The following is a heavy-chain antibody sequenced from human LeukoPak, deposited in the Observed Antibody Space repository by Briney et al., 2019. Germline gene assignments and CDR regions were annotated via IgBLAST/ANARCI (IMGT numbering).Heavy chain of an antibody. V-gene: IGHV3-23*01. CDR1: GFTFSSYA. CDR2: ISGSGGST. J-gene: IGHJ4*02. Sequence: PGGSLRLSCAASGFTFSSYAMSWVRQAPGKGLEWVSAISGSGGSTYYADSVKGRFTISRDNSKNTLYLHMNSLRAEDTAVYYCAKDRRGWYNFIDYWGQGTLVTVSS. D-gene: IGHD1-1*01. CDR3: AKDRRGWYNFIDY.